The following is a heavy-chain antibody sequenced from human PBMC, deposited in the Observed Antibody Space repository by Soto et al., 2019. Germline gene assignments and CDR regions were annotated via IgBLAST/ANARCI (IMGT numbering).Heavy chain of an antibody. Sequence: SETLSLTCAVYGGSFSGYYWSWIRQPPGKGLEWIGEINHSGSTNYNPSLKSRVTISVDTSKNQFSLKLSSVTAADTAVYYCAREGFGESRTYYYYYMDVWGKGTTVTVSS. V-gene: IGHV4-34*01. J-gene: IGHJ6*03. CDR3: AREGFGESRTYYYYYMDV. CDR2: INHSGST. D-gene: IGHD3-10*01. CDR1: GGSFSGYY.